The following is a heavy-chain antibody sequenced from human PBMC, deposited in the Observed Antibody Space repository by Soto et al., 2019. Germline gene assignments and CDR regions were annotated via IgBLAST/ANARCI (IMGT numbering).Heavy chain of an antibody. CDR1: GFTFSSYW. J-gene: IGHJ5*02. CDR3: ARDGPLSSPTSGWFDP. V-gene: IGHV3-7*05. Sequence: EVQVVESGGGFVQPGGSLRLSCVASGFTFSSYWMSWVRQAPGKGLEWVANIKQDGNGRHYRDSVKGRFTISRDNAKNSLDLLMNSLNTEDTAVYYCARDGPLSSPTSGWFDPWGQGTLVIVSS. CDR2: IKQDGNGR. D-gene: IGHD2-2*01.